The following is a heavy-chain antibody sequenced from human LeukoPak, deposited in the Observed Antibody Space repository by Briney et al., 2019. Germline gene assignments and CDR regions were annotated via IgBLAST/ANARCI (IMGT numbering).Heavy chain of an antibody. V-gene: IGHV3-7*01. Sequence: SGGSLRLSCAVSGFTFSSYWMNWVRQAPGKGLEWVASIRQDGGEKSYADSVKGRFTISRDNTKNSLYLQMSSLGAEDTAVYYCARDGTAAGLYFDLWGQGTLVTVSS. CDR3: ARDGTAAGLYFDL. J-gene: IGHJ4*01. CDR1: GFTFSSYW. CDR2: IRQDGGEK. D-gene: IGHD6-13*01.